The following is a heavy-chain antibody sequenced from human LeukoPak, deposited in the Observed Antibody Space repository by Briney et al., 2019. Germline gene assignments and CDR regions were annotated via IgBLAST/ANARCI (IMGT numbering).Heavy chain of an antibody. Sequence: GESLKISCKGSGYSFTSYWIAWVRQMPGKGLEWMAIIYPGDSDTRYSPSFQGQVTISADKSINTAYLQWSSLKASDTGMYCCATIPAAVTGTNWGQGTLVTVSS. CDR2: IYPGDSDT. J-gene: IGHJ4*02. V-gene: IGHV5-51*01. CDR3: ATIPAAVTGTN. D-gene: IGHD6-19*01. CDR1: GYSFTSYW.